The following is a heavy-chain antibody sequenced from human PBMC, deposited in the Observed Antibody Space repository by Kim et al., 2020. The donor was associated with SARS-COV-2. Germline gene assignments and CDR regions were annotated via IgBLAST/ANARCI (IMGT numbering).Heavy chain of an antibody. V-gene: IGHV3-7*04. J-gene: IGHJ4*01. Sequence: SVQQYVGCVKGRFTISRDNSKNSLYLQLSSLRAEDTAVYYCARFSRSMTGYWGQGTLVTVSS. CDR3: ARFSRSMTGY. CDR2: SVQ. D-gene: IGHD3-9*01.